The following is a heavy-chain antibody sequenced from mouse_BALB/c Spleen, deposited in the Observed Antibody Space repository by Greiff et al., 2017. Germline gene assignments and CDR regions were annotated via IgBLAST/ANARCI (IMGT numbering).Heavy chain of an antibody. J-gene: IGHJ3*01. Sequence: EVKLMESGGGLVQPGGSMKLSCVASGFTFSNYWMNWVRQSPEKGLEWVAEIRLKSNNYATHYAESVKGRFTISRDDSKSSVYLQMNNLRAEDTGIYYCTRQWAYWGQGTLVTVSA. CDR1: GFTFSNYW. D-gene: IGHD1-3*01. CDR2: IRLKSNNYAT. CDR3: TRQWAY. V-gene: IGHV6-6*02.